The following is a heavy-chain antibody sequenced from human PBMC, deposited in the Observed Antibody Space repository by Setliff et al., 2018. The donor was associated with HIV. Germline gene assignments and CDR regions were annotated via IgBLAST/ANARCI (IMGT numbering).Heavy chain of an antibody. CDR3: ARGGGTGSFDY. D-gene: IGHD3-16*01. CDR1: GYSISSGYY. CDR2: IYHSGGT. Sequence: KPSETLSLTCAVSGYSISSGYYWGWIRQPPGRGLEWIGNIYHSGGTHYNPSLRSRVTISVDTSKNQFSLKLSSVTAADTAVYYCARGGGTGSFDYWGQGTLVTVSS. J-gene: IGHJ4*02. V-gene: IGHV4-38-2*01.